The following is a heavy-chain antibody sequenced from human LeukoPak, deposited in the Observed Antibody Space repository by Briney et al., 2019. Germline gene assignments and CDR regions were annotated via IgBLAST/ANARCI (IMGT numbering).Heavy chain of an antibody. CDR3: AGQTRYCSGGSCGLYSMDV. Sequence: SETLSLTCTVSGGSISSYYRSWIRQPPGKGLEWIGYIYYSGSTNYNPSLKSRVTISVDTSKNQFSLKLSSVTAADTAVYYCAGQTRYCSGGSCGLYSMDVWGQGTTVTVSS. J-gene: IGHJ6*02. V-gene: IGHV4-59*08. D-gene: IGHD2-15*01. CDR1: GGSISSYY. CDR2: IYYSGST.